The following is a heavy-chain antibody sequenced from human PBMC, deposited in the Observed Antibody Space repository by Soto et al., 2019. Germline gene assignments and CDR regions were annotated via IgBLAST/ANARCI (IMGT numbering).Heavy chain of an antibody. D-gene: IGHD4-17*01. J-gene: IGHJ3*02. Sequence: QVQLQESGPGLVKPSQTLSLTCTVSGGSISSGGYYWSWIRQHPGKGLEWIGYIYYSGSTYYNPSLTSRVTISVDTSKIQFSLKLSSVTAADTAVYYCAREVDGAPPLPIHHDAFDIWGQGTMVTVSS. CDR2: IYYSGST. CDR3: AREVDGAPPLPIHHDAFDI. V-gene: IGHV4-31*03. CDR1: GGSISSGGYY.